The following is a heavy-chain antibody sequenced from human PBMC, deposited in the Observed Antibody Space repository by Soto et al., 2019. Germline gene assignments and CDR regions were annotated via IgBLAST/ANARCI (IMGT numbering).Heavy chain of an antibody. V-gene: IGHV3-7*01. CDR1: GFTFSSYW. D-gene: IGHD6-6*01. J-gene: IGHJ4*02. CDR3: ARDEARPLGY. Sequence: EVQLVESGGGLVQPGGSLRLSCAASGFTFSSYWMNWVRQAPGKGLEWVANIKPDGSERYYVDSVRGRFTISRDNARNSLYLQMNSLRAEDTAVYYCARDEARPLGYWGQGTLVTVSS. CDR2: IKPDGSER.